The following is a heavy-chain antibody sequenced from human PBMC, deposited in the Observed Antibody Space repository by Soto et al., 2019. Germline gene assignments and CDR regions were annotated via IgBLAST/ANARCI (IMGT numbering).Heavy chain of an antibody. J-gene: IGHJ5*02. Sequence: QVPLVQSGGEVKRPGASVKVSCKTSDYTFSNYGITWVRQAPGQPLEWLGGISLYSDGTNYAQKFQGRVSMTTDTSTTPAYMELRSLRSDDTAVYYCARVVPGAEAWFGPWCQGTLVTVSS. D-gene: IGHD2-2*01. CDR1: DYTFSNYG. CDR3: ARVVPGAEAWFGP. CDR2: ISLYSDGT. V-gene: IGHV1-18*01.